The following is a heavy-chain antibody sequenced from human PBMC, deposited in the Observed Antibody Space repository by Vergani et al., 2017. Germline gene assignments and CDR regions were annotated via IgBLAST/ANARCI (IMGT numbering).Heavy chain of an antibody. J-gene: IGHJ4*02. Sequence: EVQLVESGGGVVRPGGSLRLSCAASGFTFDDYAMHWVRQAPGKGLEWVSGISWNSGSIGYADSVKGRFTISRDNAKNSLYLQMNSLRAEDTALYYCAKDAGAVVHTSKAPFDYWGQGTLVTVSS. CDR1: GFTFDDYA. D-gene: IGHD2-8*01. CDR2: ISWNSGSI. V-gene: IGHV3-9*01. CDR3: AKDAGAVVHTSKAPFDY.